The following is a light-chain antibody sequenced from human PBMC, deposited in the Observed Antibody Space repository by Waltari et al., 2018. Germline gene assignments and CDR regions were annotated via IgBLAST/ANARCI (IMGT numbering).Light chain of an antibody. Sequence: DVVMTPSPLSLPVTLGQPASISCRSSQSLVYRDGNTYLNWFHQRPGQSPRRLIYKVSNRDSGVPDRFSGSGSGTDFTLKISSVEAEDVGVYYCMQGTYWPRTFGQGTKVEIK. V-gene: IGKV2-30*01. CDR2: KVS. CDR3: MQGTYWPRT. J-gene: IGKJ1*01. CDR1: QSLVYRDGNTY.